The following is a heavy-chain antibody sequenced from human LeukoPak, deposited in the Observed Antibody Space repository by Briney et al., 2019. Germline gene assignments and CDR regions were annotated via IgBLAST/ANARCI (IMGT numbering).Heavy chain of an antibody. J-gene: IGHJ5*02. CDR2: VSSTGSGT. V-gene: IGHV3-23*01. CDR1: GFTFSTYG. Sequence: PGGSLRLSCVASGFTFSTYGMSWVRQAPGKGLEWVAAVSSTGSGTYYPDSLKGRFIISRDNSQNTVFLQMNSLRPEDTAFYFCAKDGPLLWFGPTDAWGQGILATVS. CDR3: AKDGPLLWFGPTDA. D-gene: IGHD3-10*01.